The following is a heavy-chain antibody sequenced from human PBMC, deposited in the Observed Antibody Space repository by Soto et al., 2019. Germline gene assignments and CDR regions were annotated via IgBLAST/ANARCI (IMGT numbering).Heavy chain of an antibody. J-gene: IGHJ1*01. D-gene: IGHD3-22*01. CDR1: GYTLTELS. CDR3: ASTYYYDSSGYYEYFQY. Sequence: ASVKVSCKVSGYTLTELSMHWVRQAPGKGLEWMGGFDPEDGETIYAQKFQGRVTMTEDTSTDTAYMELSSLRSEDTAVYYCASTYYYDSSGYYEYFQYWGQGTLVTVSS. CDR2: FDPEDGET. V-gene: IGHV1-24*01.